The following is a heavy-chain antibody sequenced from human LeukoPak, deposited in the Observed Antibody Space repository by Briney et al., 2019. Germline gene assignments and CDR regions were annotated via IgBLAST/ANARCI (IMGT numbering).Heavy chain of an antibody. V-gene: IGHV4-34*01. D-gene: IGHD6-13*01. CDR1: GGSFSGYY. CDR2: INHSGST. Sequence: SETLSLTCTVSGGSFSGYYRSWIRQPPGKGLEWIGEINHSGSTNYNPSLKSRVTISVDTSKNQFSLKLSSVTAANTAVYYCARGVAAAPFDYWGQGTLVTVSS. CDR3: ARGVAAAPFDY. J-gene: IGHJ4*02.